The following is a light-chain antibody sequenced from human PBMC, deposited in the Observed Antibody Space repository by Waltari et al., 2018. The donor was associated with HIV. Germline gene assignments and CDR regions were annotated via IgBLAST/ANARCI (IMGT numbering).Light chain of an antibody. CDR2: TAS. J-gene: IGKJ1*01. CDR1: QSISTY. V-gene: IGKV1-39*01. CDR3: QQSYSTPRT. Sequence: DIQMTQSPSSLSASVGDRVIITCRARQSISTYLNWYQQKPGKAPTLLIYTASSLQSGVPSRFSGSGSGTDFTLTISSLQPEDCATDYCQQSYSTPRTFGQGTKVEIK.